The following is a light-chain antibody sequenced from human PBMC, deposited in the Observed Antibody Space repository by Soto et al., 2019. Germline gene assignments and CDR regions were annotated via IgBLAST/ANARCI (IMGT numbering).Light chain of an antibody. CDR2: GAS. CDR3: QQYNNWPIT. J-gene: IGKJ5*01. V-gene: IGKV3-20*01. CDR1: QSISSSY. Sequence: EIVLTQSAGTLSLSPGERATLSCRASQSISSSYLAWYQQKPGQAPRLLIYGASSRATGIPDRFSGSGSGTEFTLTISSLQSEDFAVYYCQQYNNWPITFGQGTRLEI.